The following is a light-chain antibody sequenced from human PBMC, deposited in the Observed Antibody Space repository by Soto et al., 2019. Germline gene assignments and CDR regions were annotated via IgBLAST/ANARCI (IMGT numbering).Light chain of an antibody. CDR1: SSDVGSYNL. CDR3: CSYAGITTYYV. CDR2: GGT. Sequence: QSALTQPASVSGSPGQSITISCTGTSSDVGSYNLVSWYQQHPGEAPKLMFYGGTKRPSGVSNRFSGSKSGNTASLTISGLQAEAEADYYCCSYAGITTYYVFGTGTKLTVL. V-gene: IGLV2-23*01. J-gene: IGLJ1*01.